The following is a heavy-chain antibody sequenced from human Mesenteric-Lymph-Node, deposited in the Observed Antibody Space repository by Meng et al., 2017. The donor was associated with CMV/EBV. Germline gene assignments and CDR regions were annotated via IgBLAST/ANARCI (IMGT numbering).Heavy chain of an antibody. CDR3: AKGLGEFTYYGMDV. J-gene: IGHJ6*02. CDR2: ISWNSGSI. CDR1: GFTSDDYA. V-gene: IGHV3-9*02. D-gene: IGHD3-10*01. Sequence: GGSLRLSCAASGFTSDDYAMHWVRQAPGKGLEWVSGISWNSGSIGYADSVKGRFTISRDNAKNSLYLQMNSLRAEDTALYYCAKGLGEFTYYGMDVWGQGTTVTVSS.